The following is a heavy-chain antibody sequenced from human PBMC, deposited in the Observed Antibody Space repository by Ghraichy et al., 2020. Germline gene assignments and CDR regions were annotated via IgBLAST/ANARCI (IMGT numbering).Heavy chain of an antibody. J-gene: IGHJ3*02. CDR2: IYYSGST. Sequence: SETLSLTCTVSGGSVSSGSYYWSWIRQPPGKGLEWIGYIYYSGSTNYNPSLKSRVTISVDTSKNQFSMKLSPVTAADTAVYYCARSFDRGDYERGWGAFDIWGQGTMVTVSS. CDR1: GGSVSSGSYY. V-gene: IGHV4-61*01. D-gene: IGHD4-17*01. CDR3: ARSFDRGDYERGWGAFDI.